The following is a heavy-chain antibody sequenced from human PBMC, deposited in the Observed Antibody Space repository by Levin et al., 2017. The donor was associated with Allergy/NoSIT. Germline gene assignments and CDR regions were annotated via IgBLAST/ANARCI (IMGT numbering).Heavy chain of an antibody. J-gene: IGHJ4*02. V-gene: IGHV5-51*01. Sequence: GGSLRLSCKGSGYSFTSYWIGWVRQMPGKGLEWMGIIYPGDSDTRYSPSFQGQVTISADKSISTAYLQWSSLKASDTAMYYCARVTYYDILTGYDYWGQGTLVTVSS. D-gene: IGHD3-9*01. CDR2: IYPGDSDT. CDR1: GYSFTSYW. CDR3: ARVTYYDILTGYDY.